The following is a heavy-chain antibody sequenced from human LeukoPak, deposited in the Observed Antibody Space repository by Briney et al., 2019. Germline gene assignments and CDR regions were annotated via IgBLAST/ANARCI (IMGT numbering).Heavy chain of an antibody. CDR3: ARTLGYCSGGSCYSDYFDY. V-gene: IGHV4-34*01. D-gene: IGHD2-15*01. CDR2: ISHSGST. CDR1: GVSFSGYY. Sequence: SETLSLTCAVYGVSFSGYYWSWIRQPPGKGLEWIGEISHSGSTNYNPSLKSRVTISVDTSKNQFSLKLSSVTAADTAVYYCARTLGYCSGGSCYSDYFDYWGQGTLVTVSS. J-gene: IGHJ4*02.